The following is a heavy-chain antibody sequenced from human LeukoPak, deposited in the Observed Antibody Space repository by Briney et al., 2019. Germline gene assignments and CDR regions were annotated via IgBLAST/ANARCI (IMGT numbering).Heavy chain of an antibody. Sequence: AXGXTFTGYYMHWVRQAPGQGLEWMGWINPNSGGTNYAQKFQGRVTMTRDTSISTAYMELSRLRSDDTAVYYCAXXSXXGWSEFDYWGQGTLVTVSS. CDR3: AXXSXXGWSEFDY. CDR2: INPNSGGT. D-gene: IGHD6-19*01. J-gene: IGHJ4*02. V-gene: IGHV1-2*02. CDR1: GXTFTGYY.